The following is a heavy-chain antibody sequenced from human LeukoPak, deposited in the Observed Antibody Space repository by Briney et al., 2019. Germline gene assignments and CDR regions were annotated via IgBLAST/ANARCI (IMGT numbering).Heavy chain of an antibody. CDR2: ISGRTGNS. J-gene: IGHJ2*01. Sequence: GGSLRLSCAASGFSFSIHAMSWVRQAPGKGLEWVLGISGRTGNSDYADAVKGRFTISRDNSKDTVFLQMNSLRVEDTAVYYCAKGGRAPARLAVPLYLYFDGWGRGTRVTVSS. D-gene: IGHD6-19*01. CDR1: GFSFSIHA. CDR3: AKGGRAPARLAVPLYLYFDG. V-gene: IGHV3-23*01.